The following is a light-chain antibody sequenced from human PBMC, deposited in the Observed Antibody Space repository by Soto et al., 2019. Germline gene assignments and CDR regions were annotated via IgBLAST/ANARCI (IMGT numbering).Light chain of an antibody. J-gene: IGKJ1*01. CDR1: QHIGSW. CDR2: KAS. Sequence: DIQMTQSPSTLSASIGDRVTITCRASQHIGSWLAWYQQKPGNAPNLLIYKASSLESGVPSRFSGSGSGTEFTLTISSLQPDDFATYYCQHYNSYSQTFGQGTKVEIK. V-gene: IGKV1-5*03. CDR3: QHYNSYSQT.